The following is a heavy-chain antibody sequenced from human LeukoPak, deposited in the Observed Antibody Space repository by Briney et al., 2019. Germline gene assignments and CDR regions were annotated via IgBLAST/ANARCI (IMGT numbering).Heavy chain of an antibody. V-gene: IGHV3-20*04. Sequence: GGSLSLSCAASGFTFDDYGMSWVRQAPGKGLEWVSGINWNGGSTGYADSVKGRFTISRDNAKNSLYLQMNSLRAEDTALYYCARGRLYYYDSSGYLLMDYFDYWGQGTLVTVSS. J-gene: IGHJ4*02. D-gene: IGHD3-22*01. CDR2: INWNGGST. CDR1: GFTFDDYG. CDR3: ARGRLYYYDSSGYLLMDYFDY.